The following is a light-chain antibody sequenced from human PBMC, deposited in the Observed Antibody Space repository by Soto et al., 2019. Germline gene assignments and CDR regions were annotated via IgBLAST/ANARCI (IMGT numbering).Light chain of an antibody. Sequence: QSVLTQPASVSGSPGQSITISCTGTSSDVGGYNYVSWYQQHPGKAPKLMIYDVSNRPSGVSNRFSGSKSGNTASLTISGLQAEVESDYYCSPYTSISPPSVCGTGPKSPS. V-gene: IGLV2-14*01. J-gene: IGLJ1*01. CDR1: SSDVGGYNY. CDR3: SPYTSISPPSV. CDR2: DVS.